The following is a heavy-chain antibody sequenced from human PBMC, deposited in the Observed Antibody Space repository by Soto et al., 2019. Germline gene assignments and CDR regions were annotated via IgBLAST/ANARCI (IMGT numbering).Heavy chain of an antibody. CDR2: INSDGSST. Sequence: SFNQEKGQGLVWVSRINSDGSSTSYADSVKGRFTISRDNAKNTLYLQMNSLRAEDTAVYYCARVQVYYGTGIFFQAEGGIRDL. V-gene: IGHV3-74*01. J-gene: IGHJ2*01. D-gene: IGHD3-10*01. CDR3: ARVQVYYGTGIFFQAEGGIRDL.